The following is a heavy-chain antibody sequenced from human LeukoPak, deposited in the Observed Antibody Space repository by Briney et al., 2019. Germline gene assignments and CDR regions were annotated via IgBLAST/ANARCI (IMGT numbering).Heavy chain of an antibody. J-gene: IGHJ4*02. V-gene: IGHV3-30*02. CDR1: GFTFSSYG. CDR3: AKDGGSHYYFDY. Sequence: GGSLRLSCAASGFTFSSYGMHWVRQAPGKGLEWVAFIRYDGSNKYYADSVKGRFTISRDNSKNTPYLQMNSLRAEDTAVYYCAKDGGSHYYFDYWGQGTLVTVSS. D-gene: IGHD3-16*01. CDR2: IRYDGSNK.